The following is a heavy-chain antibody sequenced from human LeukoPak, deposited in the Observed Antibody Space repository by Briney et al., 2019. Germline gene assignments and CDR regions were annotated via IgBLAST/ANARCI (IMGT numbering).Heavy chain of an antibody. D-gene: IGHD6-13*01. V-gene: IGHV3-30*18. CDR3: ANYKESSSWYYFDY. CDR2: ISYDGSTK. CDR1: GFTFSSYG. Sequence: GGSLRLSCAASGFTFSSYGMHWVRQAPGKGLEWVAVISYDGSTKYYADSVKGRFTISRDNSKNTLYLQMNSLRAEDTAVYYCANYKESSSWYYFDYWGQGTLVTVSS. J-gene: IGHJ4*02.